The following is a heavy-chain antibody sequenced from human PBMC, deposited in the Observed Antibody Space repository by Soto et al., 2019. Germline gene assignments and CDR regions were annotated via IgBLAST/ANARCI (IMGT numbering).Heavy chain of an antibody. V-gene: IGHV1-69*12. CDR1: GGTFSSDA. CDR3: ARDRGDNWNGPYYFYVMDV. CDR2: IIPIFGTA. D-gene: IGHD1-1*01. J-gene: IGHJ6*02. Sequence: QVQLVQSGAEVKKPGSSVKVSCKASGGTFSSDAISWVRQAPGQGLEWMGGIIPIFGTANYAQKFQGRVTSTADESTSTADMELSSQRAEDTAVYYCARDRGDNWNGPYYFYVMDVRGQGTTVTVSS.